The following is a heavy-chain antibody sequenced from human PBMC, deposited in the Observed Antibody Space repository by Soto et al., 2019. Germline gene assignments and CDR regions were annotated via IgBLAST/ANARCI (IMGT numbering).Heavy chain of an antibody. J-gene: IGHJ5*02. V-gene: IGHV1-8*01. CDR2: MNPNSGNT. Sequence: ASVKVSCKASGYTFTSYDINWVRQATGQGLEWMGWMNPNSGNTGYAQKFQGRVTMTRNTSISTAYMELSSLRSEDTAVYHCARGQLLWFGELLSNWFDPWGQGTLVTVSS. CDR3: ARGQLLWFGELLSNWFDP. D-gene: IGHD3-10*01. CDR1: GYTFTSYD.